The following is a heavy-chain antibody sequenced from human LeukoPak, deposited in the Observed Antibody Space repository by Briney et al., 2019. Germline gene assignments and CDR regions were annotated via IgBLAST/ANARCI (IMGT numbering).Heavy chain of an antibody. CDR1: GVSVSSDSHY. Sequence: PSETLSLTCTVSGVSVSSDSHYCSWIRQPPGKGLEWIGSIYYSGSTNYNPSLRSRVTISTDTSKNQFSLKLSSVTAADTAMYYCARAYCSGGSCYFAYWGQGTLVTVSS. D-gene: IGHD2-15*01. CDR2: IYYSGST. V-gene: IGHV4-61*01. J-gene: IGHJ4*02. CDR3: ARAYCSGGSCYFAY.